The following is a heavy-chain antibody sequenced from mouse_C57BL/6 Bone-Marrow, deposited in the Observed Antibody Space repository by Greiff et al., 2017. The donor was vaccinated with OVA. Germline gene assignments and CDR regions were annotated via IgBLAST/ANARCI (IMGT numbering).Heavy chain of an antibody. CDR1: GYTLTSYW. V-gene: IGHV1-64*01. CDR2: IHPNSGST. CDR3: ARWGDYFDY. J-gene: IGHJ2*01. Sequence: QVQLQQPGAELVKPGASVKLSCKASGYTLTSYWMHWVKQRPGQGLEWIGMIHPNSGSTNYNEKFKSKATLTVDKSASTAYMQLSSLTSEDSTVYYCARWGDYFDYWGQGTTLTVSS.